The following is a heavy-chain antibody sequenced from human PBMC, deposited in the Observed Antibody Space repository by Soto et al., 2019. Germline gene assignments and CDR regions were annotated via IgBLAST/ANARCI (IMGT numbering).Heavy chain of an antibody. CDR3: AHRAVYSGSYWDGGYFDT. CDR1: GFSLSSSGVG. V-gene: IGHV2-5*02. J-gene: IGHJ4*02. D-gene: IGHD1-26*01. CDR2: IYWDDDK. Sequence: QITLRESGPTRVRPTQPLTLTCNFAGFSLSSSGVGVGWIRQSPGKAPEWLVVIYWDDDKRYNPSLKSRLTITKDTSKNQVVLTMPNMDPVDRGTYYCAHRAVYSGSYWDGGYFDTWGQGIPVTVSP.